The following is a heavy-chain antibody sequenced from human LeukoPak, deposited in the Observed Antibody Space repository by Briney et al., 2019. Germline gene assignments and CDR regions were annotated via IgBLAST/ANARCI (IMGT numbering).Heavy chain of an antibody. J-gene: IGHJ4*02. CDR1: GGSVSSGSYY. CDR3: TRGAGWLIDY. Sequence: SQTLSLTCTVSGGSVSSGSYYWSWIRQAAGKGLEWIGRIYTSGSTNYNPSLKSRVTISADTSKNQFSLKLNSLTTADTAVYYCTRGAGWLIDYWGQGILVTVSS. V-gene: IGHV4-61*02. D-gene: IGHD3-16*01. CDR2: IYTSGST.